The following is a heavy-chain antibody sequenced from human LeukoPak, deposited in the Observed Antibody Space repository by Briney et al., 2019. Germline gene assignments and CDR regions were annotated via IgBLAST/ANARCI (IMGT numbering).Heavy chain of an antibody. CDR2: ITSRPYGGRT. CDR3: TRTYCGGDCYFDY. CDR1: GFTFPDFG. J-gene: IGHJ4*01. D-gene: IGHD2-21*02. V-gene: IGHV3-49*04. Sequence: GGSLRLSCTTSGFTFPDFGVSWVRQAPGKGLEWVGLITSRPYGGRTRYAASGTGRFTISRDDSKRVAYLNMNSLETEDTAVYYCTRTYCGGDCYFDYWGQGILVTVSA.